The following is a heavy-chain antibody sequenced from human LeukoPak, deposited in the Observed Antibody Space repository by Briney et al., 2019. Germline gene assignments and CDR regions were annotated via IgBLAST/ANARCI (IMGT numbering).Heavy chain of an antibody. D-gene: IGHD3-22*01. J-gene: IGHJ4*01. Sequence: GGSLRLSCAASGFTFSSYEMNWVRQAPGKGLEWVSYISRSGGTIYYADSVKGRFTISGDNAKNSLYLQMNSLRAEDTAVYYCARYHYDSSGYYYALDYWGQEPWSPSPQ. CDR1: GFTFSSYE. V-gene: IGHV3-48*03. CDR3: ARYHYDSSGYYYALDY. CDR2: ISRSGGTI.